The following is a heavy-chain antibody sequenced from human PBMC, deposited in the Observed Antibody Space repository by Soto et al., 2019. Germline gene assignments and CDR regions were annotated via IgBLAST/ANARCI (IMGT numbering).Heavy chain of an antibody. Sequence: QLHLVQSGAVVKKPGASVTVSCSASGYPVTAYYMHWVRQAPGRGLEWMGGINPATGAAKYTQTFQGRGTTTRDTSTSTVFMELSGLTSEDTAVFYWARGGGVGVAGSAAFDMWGQGTLVTVSS. CDR3: ARGGGVGVAGSAAFDM. CDR1: GYPVTAYY. D-gene: IGHD3-3*01. V-gene: IGHV1-2*02. J-gene: IGHJ3*02. CDR2: INPATGAA.